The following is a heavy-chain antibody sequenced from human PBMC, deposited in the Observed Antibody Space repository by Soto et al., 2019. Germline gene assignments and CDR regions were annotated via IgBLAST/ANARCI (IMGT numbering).Heavy chain of an antibody. V-gene: IGHV1-18*04. Sequence: ASVKVSCKASGYTFTSYGISWVRQAPGQGLEWMGWISAYNGNTNYAQKLQGRVTMTTDTSTSTAYMELRSLRSDDTAVYYCARDCSSTSCYGGWYYYGMDVWCQGTTVTVSS. CDR2: ISAYNGNT. CDR1: GYTFTSYG. CDR3: ARDCSSTSCYGGWYYYGMDV. J-gene: IGHJ6*02. D-gene: IGHD2-2*01.